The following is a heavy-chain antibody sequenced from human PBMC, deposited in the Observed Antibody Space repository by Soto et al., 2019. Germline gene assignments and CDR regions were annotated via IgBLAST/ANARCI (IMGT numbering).Heavy chain of an antibody. D-gene: IGHD2-15*01. J-gene: IGHJ4*02. CDR3: AHSPCSGGTCYLFDY. Sequence: QITLKESGPPLLKPTQTLTLTCTVSGFSLSTSGLGVGWIRQPPGKSLEWLALIYWDDVNRYNPSLQTIITIMKEDSRRQLVLTMTNMDPVDTAKSYCAHSPCSGGTCYLFDYWGQGALVTVSS. V-gene: IGHV2-5*02. CDR1: GFSLSTSGLG. CDR2: IYWDDVN.